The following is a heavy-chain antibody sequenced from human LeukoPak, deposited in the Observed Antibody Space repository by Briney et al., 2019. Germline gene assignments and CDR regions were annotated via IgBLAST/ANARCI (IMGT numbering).Heavy chain of an antibody. V-gene: IGHV4-31*03. CDR2: IYYSGST. J-gene: IGHJ3*02. CDR3: ARDNMDYYGSGSYGTADAFDI. D-gene: IGHD3-10*01. CDR1: GGSISSGGYY. Sequence: SETLSLTCTVSGGSISSGGYYWSWIRQHPGKGLEWIGYIYYSGSTYYNPSLKSRVTISVDTSKNQFSLKLSSVTAADTAVYYCARDNMDYYGSGSYGTADAFDIWGQGTMVTVSS.